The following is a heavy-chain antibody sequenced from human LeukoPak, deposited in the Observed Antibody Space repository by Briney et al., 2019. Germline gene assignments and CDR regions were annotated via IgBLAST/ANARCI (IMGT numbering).Heavy chain of an antibody. V-gene: IGHV1-69*13. CDR3: ARGHLDEKDGYNYFDY. J-gene: IGHJ4*02. D-gene: IGHD5-24*01. CDR1: GGTFSSYA. Sequence: SVKVSCKASGGTFSSYAISWVRQAPGQGLEWMGGIIPIFGTANYAQKFQGRVMITADESTSTAYMELSSLRSEDTAVYYCARGHLDEKDGYNYFDYWGQGTLVTVSS. CDR2: IIPIFGTA.